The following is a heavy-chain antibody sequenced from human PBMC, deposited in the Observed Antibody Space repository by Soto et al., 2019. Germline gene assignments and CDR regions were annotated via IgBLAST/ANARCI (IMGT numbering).Heavy chain of an antibody. CDR3: ARDNDRLQLGGNYYYILDV. D-gene: IGHD4-4*01. Sequence: QVQLVQSGAEMKEPGSSVKVSCKTSGGTFSSSAISWLRQAPGQGLEWMGGIIPLFRTPDYAQKFQGRVTIAAVESTSTAYMELSSLRSEDTAVYYCARDNDRLQLGGNYYYILDVWGQWTTITVSS. CDR2: IIPLFRTP. J-gene: IGHJ6*02. V-gene: IGHV1-69*12. CDR1: GGTFSSSA.